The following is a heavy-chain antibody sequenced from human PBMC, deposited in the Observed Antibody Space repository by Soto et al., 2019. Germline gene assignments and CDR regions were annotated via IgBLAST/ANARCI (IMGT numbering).Heavy chain of an antibody. V-gene: IGHV3-30-3*01. Sequence: QVQLVESGGGVVQPGRSLRLSCAASGFTFSNYAMYWVRQAPGKGLEWVAVISYDGNNKYYADSVKGRFTISRDNSKNTLYLQMNSLRAEDTAVYYCARAGCDGGTCETLVGLCYGMDVWGQGTTVTVSS. J-gene: IGHJ6*02. D-gene: IGHD2-15*01. CDR3: ARAGCDGGTCETLVGLCYGMDV. CDR1: GFTFSNYA. CDR2: ISYDGNNK.